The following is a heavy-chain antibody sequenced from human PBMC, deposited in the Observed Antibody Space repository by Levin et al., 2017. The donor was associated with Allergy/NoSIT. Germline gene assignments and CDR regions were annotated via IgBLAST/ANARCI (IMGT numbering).Heavy chain of an antibody. CDR2: INPSDGYT. J-gene: IGHJ4*02. Sequence: GASVKVSCKTSGYTFTTYYIHWVRQAPGQGLEWMGIINPSDGYTTYAQKIQGRVTMTRDTSTSTHYLELSSLRSEDTAVYYCARDGGSGTYYSRFDYWGQGTLVTVSS. D-gene: IGHD3-10*01. CDR1: GYTFTTYY. V-gene: IGHV1-46*01. CDR3: ARDGGSGTYYSRFDY.